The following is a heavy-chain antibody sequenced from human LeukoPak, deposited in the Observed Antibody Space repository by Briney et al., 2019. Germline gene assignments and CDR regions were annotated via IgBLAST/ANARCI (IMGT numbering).Heavy chain of an antibody. Sequence: SVGTLRLSCAASGFTFSSYAMSWVRQAPGKGLGWVSAISGSGGSTYYADSVTGRFTISRDNYKHTLYLQLGSLRAEALAVYSCARARSGYDYGAAFEIWGQGTMVTVSS. CDR2: ISGSGGST. J-gene: IGHJ3*02. CDR3: ARARSGYDYGAAFEI. V-gene: IGHV3-23*01. CDR1: GFTFSSYA. D-gene: IGHD5-12*01.